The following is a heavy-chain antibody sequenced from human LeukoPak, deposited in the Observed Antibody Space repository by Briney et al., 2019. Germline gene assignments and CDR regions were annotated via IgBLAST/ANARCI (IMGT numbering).Heavy chain of an antibody. CDR2: ISSSGSTI. V-gene: IGHV3-48*03. Sequence: PGGSLRLSCAASGFTFSSYEMNWVRQAPGKGLEWVSYISSSGSTIYYADSVKGRFTISRDNFKNTLYLQMNMLTAEDTAVYYCARVGGYSGYDPFDYWGQGTLVTVSS. CDR3: ARVGGYSGYDPFDY. J-gene: IGHJ4*02. CDR1: GFTFSSYE. D-gene: IGHD5-12*01.